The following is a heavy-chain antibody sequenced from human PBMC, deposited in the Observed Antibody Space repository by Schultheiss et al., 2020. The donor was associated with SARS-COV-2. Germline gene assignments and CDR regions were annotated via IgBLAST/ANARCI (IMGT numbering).Heavy chain of an antibody. D-gene: IGHD6-19*01. J-gene: IGHJ4*02. Sequence: GGSLRLSCAASGFTFSNYGMHWVRQAPGKGLEWVAVIWYDGSNKYYADSVKGRFTISRDNSKNTLYLQMNSLRAEDTAVYYCARDSSGWYRGGLDYWGQGTLVTVSS. CDR3: ARDSSGWYRGGLDY. CDR1: GFTFSNYG. CDR2: IWYDGSNK. V-gene: IGHV3-33*01.